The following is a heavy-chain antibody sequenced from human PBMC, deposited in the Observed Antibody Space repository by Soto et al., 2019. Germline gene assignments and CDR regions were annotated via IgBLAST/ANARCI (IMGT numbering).Heavy chain of an antibody. J-gene: IGHJ6*02. Sequence: ASVKVSCKASGYTFTGDYMHWVRQAPGQGLEWLGRINPNSGVTNYAQNFEGRVTMTRDTSTSTAYMEMSRLRFDDTAVYYCARDFNYYTMDVWGQGATVTVSS. CDR1: GYTFTGDY. CDR2: INPNSGVT. CDR3: ARDFNYYTMDV. V-gene: IGHV1-2*02.